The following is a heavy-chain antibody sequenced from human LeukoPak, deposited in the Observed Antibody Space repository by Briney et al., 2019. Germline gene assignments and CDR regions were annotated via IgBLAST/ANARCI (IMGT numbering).Heavy chain of an antibody. V-gene: IGHV3-7*01. J-gene: IGHJ4*02. CDR2: ILPDGSYE. CDR3: ARDIDYSNSFDY. CDR1: GFTFSDSW. Sequence: GGSLRLSCAASGFTFSDSWMTWVRQAPGKGLEWVASILPDGSYEHYVDSVKGRFTISRDNAKNSLSLQMNSLRTEDTAVYYCARDIDYSNSFDYWGQGTLVTVSS. D-gene: IGHD4-11*01.